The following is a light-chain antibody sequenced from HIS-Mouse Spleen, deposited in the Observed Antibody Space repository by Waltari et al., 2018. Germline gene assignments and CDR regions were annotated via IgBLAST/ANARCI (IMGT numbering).Light chain of an antibody. CDR1: SSDVGVYNY. V-gene: IGLV2-14*03. CDR2: DVS. Sequence: QSALTQPASVSGSPGQSLTISCTGTSSDVGVYNYVSWYQQHPGKAPKLMSYDVSNRPSGVSNRFSGSKSGNTASLTISGLQAEDEADYYCSSYTSSSTLVFGGGTKLTVL. J-gene: IGLJ2*01. CDR3: SSYTSSSTLV.